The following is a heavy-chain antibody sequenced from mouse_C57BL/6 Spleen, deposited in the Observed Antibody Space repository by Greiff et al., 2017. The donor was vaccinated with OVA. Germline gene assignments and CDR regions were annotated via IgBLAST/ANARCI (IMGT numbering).Heavy chain of an antibody. Sequence: QVHVKQPGAELVKPGASVKLSCKASGYTFTSYWMHWVKQRPGQGLEWIGMIHPNSGSTNYNEKFKSKATLTVDKSSSTAYMQLSSLTSEDSAVYYCARTTMRAMDYWGQGTSVTVSS. J-gene: IGHJ4*01. V-gene: IGHV1-64*01. CDR2: IHPNSGST. CDR3: ARTTMRAMDY. CDR1: GYTFTSYW. D-gene: IGHD2-1*01.